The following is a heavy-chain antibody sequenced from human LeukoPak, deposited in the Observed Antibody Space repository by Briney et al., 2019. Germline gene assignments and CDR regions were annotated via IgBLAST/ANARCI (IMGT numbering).Heavy chain of an antibody. D-gene: IGHD2-8*02. CDR1: GFTFSNYW. V-gene: IGHV3-74*01. CDR2: INTDGSTT. Sequence: GGSLRLSCAASGFTFSNYWMHWVRQAPGKGLVWVTRINTDGSTTSYADSVEGRFTISRDNAKNTLYLQMNSLRAEDTAVYYCARVSTGKYYFDSWGQGTQVTVSS. CDR3: ARVSTGKYYFDS. J-gene: IGHJ4*02.